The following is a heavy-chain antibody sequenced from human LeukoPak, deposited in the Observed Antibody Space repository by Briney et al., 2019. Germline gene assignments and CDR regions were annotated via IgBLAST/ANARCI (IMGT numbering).Heavy chain of an antibody. CDR3: AREEDYYDSSGYYDY. Sequence: ASVKVSCKASGYSFTSYGITWVRQAPGLGIEWMGWISVYNGNTNYAQKFQGRVTMTTDTSTSTAYLEVRSLRSDDTAVYYCAREEDYYDSSGYYDYWGRGTLVTVSS. CDR2: ISVYNGNT. D-gene: IGHD3-22*01. CDR1: GYSFTSYG. J-gene: IGHJ4*02. V-gene: IGHV1-18*01.